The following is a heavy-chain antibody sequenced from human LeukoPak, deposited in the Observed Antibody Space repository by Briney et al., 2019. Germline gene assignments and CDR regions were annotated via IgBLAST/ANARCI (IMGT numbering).Heavy chain of an antibody. CDR2: ISVSNGNT. CDR3: QRITIFGVVIDFDY. CDR1: GYAFSFYG. V-gene: IGHV1-18*01. D-gene: IGHD3-3*01. Sequence: SVKVSCKASGYAFSFYGINWVRQAPGQGLEWMGFISVSNGNTHYAEKFQGRVTMATDTSTSTAYLEVRSLRSDDTAVYYCQRITIFGVVIDFDYWGPGTLVTVSS. J-gene: IGHJ4*02.